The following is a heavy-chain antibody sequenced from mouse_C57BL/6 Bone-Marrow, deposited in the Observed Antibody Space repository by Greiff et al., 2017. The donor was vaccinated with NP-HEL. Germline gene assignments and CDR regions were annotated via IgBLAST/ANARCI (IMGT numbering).Heavy chain of an antibody. Sequence: QVQLKQPGAELVRPGSSVKLSCKASGYTFTSYWMHWVKQRPIQGLEWIGNIDPSDSETHYNQKFKDKATLTVDKSSSTAYMQLSSLTSEDSAVYYCARSYYAMDYWGRGTSVTVSS. CDR2: IDPSDSET. J-gene: IGHJ4*01. CDR3: ARSYYAMDY. V-gene: IGHV1-52*01. CDR1: GYTFTSYW.